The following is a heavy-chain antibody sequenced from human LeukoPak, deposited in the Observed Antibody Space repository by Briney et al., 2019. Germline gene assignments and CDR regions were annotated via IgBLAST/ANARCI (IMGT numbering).Heavy chain of an antibody. J-gene: IGHJ4*02. CDR3: ARDWVGTTVTAHFDY. D-gene: IGHD4-17*01. Sequence: GGSLRLSCAASGFTFSSYGMHWVRQAPGKGLEWVAVISYDGSNKYHADSVKGRFTISRDNSKNTLYLQMNSLRAEDTAVYYCARDWVGTTVTAHFDYWGQGTLVTVSS. CDR1: GFTFSSYG. CDR2: ISYDGSNK. V-gene: IGHV3-30*03.